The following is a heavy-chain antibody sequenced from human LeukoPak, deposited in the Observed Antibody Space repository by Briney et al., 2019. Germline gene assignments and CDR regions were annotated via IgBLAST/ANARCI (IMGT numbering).Heavy chain of an antibody. CDR3: ASGWFKRPHFDY. V-gene: IGHV3-23*01. D-gene: IGHD2-15*01. Sequence: GGSLRLSCAASGFTFSSYAMSWVRQAPGKGLEWVSAISGSGGSTYYADSVKGRFTISRDNSKNTLYLQMNSLRAEDTAVYYCASGWFKRPHFDYWGQGTLVTVSS. CDR2: ISGSGGST. J-gene: IGHJ4*02. CDR1: GFTFSSYA.